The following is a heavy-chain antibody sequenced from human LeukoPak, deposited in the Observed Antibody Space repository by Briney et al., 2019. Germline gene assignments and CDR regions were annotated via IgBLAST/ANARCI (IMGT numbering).Heavy chain of an antibody. CDR1: GFTVSSNY. CDR2: IYTGGST. J-gene: IGHJ4*02. V-gene: IGHV3-53*01. D-gene: IGHD3/OR15-3a*01. Sequence: GGSLRLSCAPSGFTVSSNYIGWVRQAPGKGLGWVPVIYTGGSTYYADSVKGRFTISRDNSKNTLYLQMNSLRAEDTAVYYCARVGHPPSLPFDYWGQGTLVTVSS. CDR3: ARVGHPPSLPFDY.